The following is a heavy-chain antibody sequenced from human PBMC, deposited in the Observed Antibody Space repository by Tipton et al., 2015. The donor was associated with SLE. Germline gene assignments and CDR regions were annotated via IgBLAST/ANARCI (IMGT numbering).Heavy chain of an antibody. CDR1: GFTFSSYE. V-gene: IGHV4-34*01. D-gene: IGHD6-19*01. CDR2: INHSGST. J-gene: IGHJ4*02. CDR3: ARDQRSSGWYGQPDY. Sequence: LRLSCAASGFTFSSYEMNWVRQAPGKGLEWIGEINHSGSTNYNPSLKSRVTISVDTSKNQFSLKLSSVTAADTAVYYCARDQRSSGWYGQPDYWGQGTLVTVSS.